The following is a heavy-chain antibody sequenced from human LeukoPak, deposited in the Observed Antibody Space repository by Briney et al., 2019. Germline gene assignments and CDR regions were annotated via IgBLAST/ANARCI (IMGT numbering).Heavy chain of an antibody. CDR2: ISYDGSNK. J-gene: IGHJ4*02. CDR1: GFTFSSYG. Sequence: GGSLRLSCAASGFTFSSYGMHWVRQAPGKGLEWVAIISYDGSNKYYADSVKGRFTISRDNPKNTLYLQMNSLRAEDTAVYYCAKVPHSSGWYYFDYWGQGTLVTVSS. CDR3: AKVPHSSGWYYFDY. V-gene: IGHV3-30*18. D-gene: IGHD6-19*01.